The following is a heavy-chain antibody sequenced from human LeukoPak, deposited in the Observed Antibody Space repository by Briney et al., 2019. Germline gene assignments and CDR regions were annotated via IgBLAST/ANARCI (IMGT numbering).Heavy chain of an antibody. J-gene: IGHJ4*02. V-gene: IGHV3-23*01. Sequence: PGGSLRLSCAASEFTFSGYAMDWVRQAPGKGLEWVSAISATGGSTFYADSVKGRFTISRDNSKNTLFLQMNSLRADDTAVYYCAKDRPYFDYWGQGTLVTVSS. CDR1: EFTFSGYA. CDR3: AKDRPYFDY. CDR2: ISATGGST.